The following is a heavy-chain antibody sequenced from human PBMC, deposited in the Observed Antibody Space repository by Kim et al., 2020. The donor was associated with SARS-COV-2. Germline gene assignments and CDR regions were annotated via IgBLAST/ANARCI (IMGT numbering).Heavy chain of an antibody. Sequence: GGSLRLSCAASGFTFSSYSMNWVRQAPGKGLEWVSYISSSSSTIYYADSVKGRFTISRDNAKNSLYLQMNSLRDEDTAVYYCAREEEELVGSYGMDVWGQGTTVTVSS. CDR1: GFTFSSYS. V-gene: IGHV3-48*02. D-gene: IGHD6-13*01. J-gene: IGHJ6*02. CDR3: AREEEELVGSYGMDV. CDR2: ISSSSSTI.